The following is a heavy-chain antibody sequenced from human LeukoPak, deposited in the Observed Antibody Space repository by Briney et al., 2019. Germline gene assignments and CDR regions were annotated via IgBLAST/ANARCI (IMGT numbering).Heavy chain of an antibody. J-gene: IGHJ6*02. V-gene: IGHV3-23*01. CDR2: ISGSGGTT. Sequence: GGSLRLSCVTSGFTFSSYAMSWVRQAPGKGLEWVSVISGSGGTTYYADSVKGRFTISRDNPKSTLYLQMNSLRAEDTAVYYCAKDTSGSTSYSYHYGMDVWGQGTTVTVPS. D-gene: IGHD1-26*01. CDR1: GFTFSSYA. CDR3: AKDTSGSTSYSYHYGMDV.